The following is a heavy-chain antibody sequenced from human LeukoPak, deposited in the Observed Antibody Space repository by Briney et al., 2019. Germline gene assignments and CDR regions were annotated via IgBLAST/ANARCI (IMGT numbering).Heavy chain of an antibody. CDR2: IYYSGST. D-gene: IGHD6-19*01. CDR3: ARLQRSSSGWYGSRDYFDY. V-gene: IGHV4-39*01. J-gene: IGHJ4*02. CDR1: GGSISSSSYY. Sequence: SETLSLTCTVSGGSISSSSYYWGWIRQPPGKGLEWIGSIYYSGSTYHNPSLKSQVTISVDTSKNQFSLKLSSVTAADTAVYYCARLQRSSSGWYGSRDYFDYWGQGTLVTVSS.